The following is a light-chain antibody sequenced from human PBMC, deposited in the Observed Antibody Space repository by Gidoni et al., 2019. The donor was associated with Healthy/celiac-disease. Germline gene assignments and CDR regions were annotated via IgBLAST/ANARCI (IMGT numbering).Light chain of an antibody. CDR3: QAYDSSLTGPVV. Sequence: QSVLTQPPSVSGAPGQRVTISCTGSSSNIGAVYDVHWYQLLPATAPKLLISGNNNRPSGVPDRFSGSKSGTSASLAITGLQAEDEADYYCQAYDSSLTGPVVFGGRTKLTVL. CDR1: SSNIGAVYD. V-gene: IGLV1-40*01. CDR2: GNN. J-gene: IGLJ2*01.